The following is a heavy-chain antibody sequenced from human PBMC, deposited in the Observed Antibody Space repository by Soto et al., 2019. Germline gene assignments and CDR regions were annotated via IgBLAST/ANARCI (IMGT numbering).Heavy chain of an antibody. Sequence: ASVKVSCKASGYTFTSYGISWVRQAPGQGLEWMGWISAYNGNTNYAQKLQGRVTMTTDTCTSTAYMELRSLRSDDTAVYYCARAVVVPAAMVSGWFDPWGQGTLVTVSS. D-gene: IGHD2-2*01. CDR1: GYTFTSYG. CDR3: ARAVVVPAAMVSGWFDP. V-gene: IGHV1-18*01. J-gene: IGHJ5*02. CDR2: ISAYNGNT.